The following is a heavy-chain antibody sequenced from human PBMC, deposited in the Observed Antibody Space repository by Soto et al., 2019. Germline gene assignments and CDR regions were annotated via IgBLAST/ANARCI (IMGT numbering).Heavy chain of an antibody. CDR2: IIPILGIA. J-gene: IGHJ5*02. Sequence: ASVKVSCKASGGTFSSYTISWVRQAPGQGLEWMGMIIPILGIANYAQKFQGRVTITADNSTSTAYMELSSLRSEDTAVYYCARARSSGPDNWFDPWGQGTLVTVSS. CDR1: GGTFSSYT. CDR3: ARARSSGPDNWFDP. V-gene: IGHV1-69*02. D-gene: IGHD6-19*01.